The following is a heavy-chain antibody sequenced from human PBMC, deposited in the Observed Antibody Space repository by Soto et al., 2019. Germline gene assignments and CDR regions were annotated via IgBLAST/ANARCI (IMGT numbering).Heavy chain of an antibody. Sequence: EEQLLESGGSLVQPGGSLRLSCAASGFTFSSYAMSWVRQAPGKGLEWVSAISGSGGSTYYADSVKGRFTISRDNSKNTLYLQMNSLRAEDTAVYYCAKGHAAAVINNWFDPWGQGTLVTVSS. V-gene: IGHV3-23*01. CDR1: GFTFSSYA. CDR3: AKGHAAAVINNWFDP. D-gene: IGHD6-13*01. J-gene: IGHJ5*02. CDR2: ISGSGGST.